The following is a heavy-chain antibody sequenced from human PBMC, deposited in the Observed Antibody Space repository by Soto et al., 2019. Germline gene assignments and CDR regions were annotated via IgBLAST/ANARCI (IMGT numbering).Heavy chain of an antibody. D-gene: IGHD3-3*01. CDR3: AKGGRTTIFVDY. V-gene: IGHV3-30*18. Sequence: QVQLVESGGGVVQPGRSLRLSCAASGFTFSSYGMHWVRQAPGKGLEWVAVISYDGSNKYYADSVKGRFTISRDNSKNTLYLQMNSQRAEDTAVYYCAKGGRTTIFVDYWGQGTLVTVSS. CDR1: GFTFSSYG. J-gene: IGHJ4*02. CDR2: ISYDGSNK.